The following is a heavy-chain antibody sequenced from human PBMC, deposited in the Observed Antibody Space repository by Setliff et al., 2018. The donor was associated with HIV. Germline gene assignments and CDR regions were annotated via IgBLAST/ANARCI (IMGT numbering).Heavy chain of an antibody. CDR3: VRVAVTGRGLAY. Sequence: ASVKVSCKASGYTFTGYYMHWVRQAPGQGLEWMGWINPNSGGTNYAQKFQGRVTMTRDTSISTAYMELTRLTSDDTAIYYCVRVAVTGRGLAYWGQGTRVTVSS. D-gene: IGHD6-19*01. CDR1: GYTFTGYY. J-gene: IGHJ4*02. V-gene: IGHV1-2*02. CDR2: INPNSGGT.